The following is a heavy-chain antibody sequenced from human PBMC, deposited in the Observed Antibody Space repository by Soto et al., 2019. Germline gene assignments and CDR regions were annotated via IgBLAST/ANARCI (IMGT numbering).Heavy chain of an antibody. Sequence: QVQLQESGPGLVKPSQTLSLTCTVSGGSISSGGYYWSWIRQHPGKGLEWIGYIYYSGSTYYNPSLKSRVNISVYTSKNQFSLKLSSVTAADTAVYYCARGRSSTSPYPIGYWGQGTLVTVSS. V-gene: IGHV4-31*03. CDR3: ARGRSSTSPYPIGY. CDR1: GGSISSGGYY. J-gene: IGHJ4*02. CDR2: IYYSGST. D-gene: IGHD2-2*01.